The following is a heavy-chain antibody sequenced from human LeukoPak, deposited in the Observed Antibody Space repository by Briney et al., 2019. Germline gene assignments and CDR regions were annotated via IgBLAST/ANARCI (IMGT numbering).Heavy chain of an antibody. J-gene: IGHJ4*02. CDR2: IRYDGSNK. CDR1: GFTFSSYG. V-gene: IGHV3-30*02. CDR3: AKVGSSGWYADY. D-gene: IGHD6-19*01. Sequence: GGSLRLSCAASGFTFSSYGVHWVRQAPGKGLEWVAFIRYDGSNKYYADSVKGRFTISRDNSKNTLYLQMNSLRAEDTAVYYCAKVGSSGWYADYWGQGTLVTVSS.